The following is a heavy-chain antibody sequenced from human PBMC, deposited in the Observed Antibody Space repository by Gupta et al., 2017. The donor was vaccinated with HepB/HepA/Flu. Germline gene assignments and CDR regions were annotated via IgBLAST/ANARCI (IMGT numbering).Heavy chain of an antibody. V-gene: IGHV1-18*01. CDR2: ISAYNGNT. D-gene: IGHD4-4*01. CDR3: ARCVLTRPYSIGELDYMDV. Sequence: QVQLVQSGAEVKKPGASVKVSCKASGYTFTSYGISWVRQAPGQGLEWMGWISAYNGNTNYAQKLQGRVTMTTDTSTSTAYMELRSLRSDDTAVYYCARCVLTRPYSIGELDYMDVWGKGTTVTVSS. J-gene: IGHJ6*03. CDR1: GYTFTSYG.